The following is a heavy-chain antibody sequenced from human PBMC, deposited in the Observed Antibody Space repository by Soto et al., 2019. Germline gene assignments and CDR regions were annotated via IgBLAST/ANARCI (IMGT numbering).Heavy chain of an antibody. J-gene: IGHJ3*02. D-gene: IGHD3-16*01. CDR2: ISGSGGST. Sequence: GGSLRLSCAASGFTFSGYGMSWVRQVPGKGLEWVSAISGSGGSTYYADSVKGRFTISRDNSKNRLYVQMNSLRAEDTAIYYCAKAGFGKTVYAFDIWGQGTMVTVSS. V-gene: IGHV3-23*01. CDR1: GFTFSGYG. CDR3: AKAGFGKTVYAFDI.